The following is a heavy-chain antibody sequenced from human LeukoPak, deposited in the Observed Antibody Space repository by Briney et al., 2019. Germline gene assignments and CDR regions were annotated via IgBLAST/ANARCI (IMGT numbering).Heavy chain of an antibody. D-gene: IGHD3-9*01. Sequence: SETLSLTCTVSGGSISSGDYYWSWIRQPPGKGLEWIGYIYYGGSTYYNPSLKSRVTISVDTSKNRFSLKLSSVTAADTAVYYCARSYYDILTGPGGFDIWGQGTMVTVSS. J-gene: IGHJ3*02. CDR1: GGSISSGDYY. CDR3: ARSYYDILTGPGGFDI. V-gene: IGHV4-30-4*01. CDR2: IYYGGST.